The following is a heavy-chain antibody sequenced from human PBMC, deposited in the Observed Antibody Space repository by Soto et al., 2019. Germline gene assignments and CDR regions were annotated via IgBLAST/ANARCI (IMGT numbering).Heavy chain of an antibody. CDR2: IYHSGST. Sequence: PSQTLSLTCTVSGYSISSVYYWGLIRQPPGKGLEWIGSIYHSGSTYYNPSLKSRVTISVDTSKNQFSLKLSSVTAADTAVYYCAGDRISGTSDRNEPWGRGTLVT. CDR1: GYSISSVYY. D-gene: IGHD1-7*01. CDR3: AGDRISGTSDRNEP. V-gene: IGHV4-38-2*02. J-gene: IGHJ5*02.